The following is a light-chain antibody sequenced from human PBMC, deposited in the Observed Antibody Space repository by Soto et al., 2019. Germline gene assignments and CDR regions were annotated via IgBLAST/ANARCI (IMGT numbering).Light chain of an antibody. Sequence: QSPGTLSVSPGERVTLSCRPSQSVGRNLAWYQQKPGQAPRLLIYTTSTRAPGIPARFSGSGSGTEFTLTISSLQSEDVAVYYCQQYNNWTDSFGGGTKVEIK. CDR1: QSVGRN. CDR2: TTS. V-gene: IGKV3-15*01. CDR3: QQYNNWTDS. J-gene: IGKJ4*01.